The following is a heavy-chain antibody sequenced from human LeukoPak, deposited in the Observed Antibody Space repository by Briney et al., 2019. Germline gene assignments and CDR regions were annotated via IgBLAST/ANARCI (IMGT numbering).Heavy chain of an antibody. J-gene: IGHJ2*01. Sequence: SETLSPTCTVSGGSISSYYWNWIRQPPGKGLEWIGYIYYSGSTNYNPSLKSRVTISVDTSKNQFSLKLSSVTAADTAVYYCARGAEGSGKACYFELWGRGNLVTVSS. CDR1: GGSISSYY. CDR2: IYYSGST. D-gene: IGHD3-3*01. CDR3: ARGAEGSGKACYFEL. V-gene: IGHV4-59*01.